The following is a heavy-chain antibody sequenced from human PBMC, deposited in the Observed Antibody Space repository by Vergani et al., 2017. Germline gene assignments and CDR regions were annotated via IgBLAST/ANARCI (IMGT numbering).Heavy chain of an antibody. V-gene: IGHV3-23*01. CDR2: ISGSGGST. CDR1: GFTFSSYA. D-gene: IGHD6-19*01. J-gene: IGHJ4*02. CDR3: AKAAPPGQWLVPEVDY. Sequence: EVQLLESGGGLVQPGGSLRLSCAASGFTFSSYAMSWVRQAPGKGLEWVSAISGSGGSTYYADSVKGRFTISRDTSKNTLYLQMNSLRAEDTAVYYCAKAAPPGQWLVPEVDYWGQGTLVTVSS.